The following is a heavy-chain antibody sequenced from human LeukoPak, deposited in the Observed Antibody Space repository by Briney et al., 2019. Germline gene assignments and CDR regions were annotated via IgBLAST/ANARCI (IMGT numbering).Heavy chain of an antibody. CDR1: GGSISSYY. J-gene: IGHJ4*02. CDR3: VREGYCTNGVCHAGYYFDY. CDR2: IYYSGST. Sequence: PSGTLSLTCTVSGGSISSYYWSWIRQPPGKGLEWIGYIYYSGSTNYNPSLKSRVTISVDTSKNQFSLKLSSVTAADTAVYYCVREGYCTNGVCHAGYYFDYWGQGTLVTVSS. D-gene: IGHD2-8*01. V-gene: IGHV4-59*01.